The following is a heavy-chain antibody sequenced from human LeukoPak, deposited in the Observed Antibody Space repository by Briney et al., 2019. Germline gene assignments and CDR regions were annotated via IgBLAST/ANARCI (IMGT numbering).Heavy chain of an antibody. V-gene: IGHV3-15*01. J-gene: IGHJ4*02. CDR2: IKSKTDGGTT. CDR1: GFTFSNAY. D-gene: IGHD3-10*01. Sequence: GGSLRLSCEASGFTFSNAYMSWVRQAPGTGLEWVGRIKSKTDGGTTDYAATVKGRFTISRDDSKNTLYLQMNSLRTEDTAVYYCTTRGDYVDYWGQGTLVTVSS. CDR3: TTRGDYVDY.